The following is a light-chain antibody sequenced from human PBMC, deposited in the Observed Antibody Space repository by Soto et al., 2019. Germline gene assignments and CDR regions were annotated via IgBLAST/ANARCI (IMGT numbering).Light chain of an antibody. CDR3: QQYNSYSAA. V-gene: IGKV1-39*02. CDR1: QRITNR. CDR2: AAS. J-gene: IGKJ1*01. Sequence: DIRLSKPPTFLAASFGYRVTITCRASQRITNRLNWYQHRPGKAPRLLIYAASSLESGVPSRFSGSASGTDFTLTISSLQPEDFATYYSQQYNSYSAAFGQGTKVDNK.